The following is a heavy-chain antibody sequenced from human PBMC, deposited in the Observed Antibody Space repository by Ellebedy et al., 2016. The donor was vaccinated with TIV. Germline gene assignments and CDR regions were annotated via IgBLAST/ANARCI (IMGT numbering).Heavy chain of an antibody. V-gene: IGHV1-69*04. D-gene: IGHD3-10*01. CDR1: GGTFSSYA. CDR2: IIPILGIA. J-gene: IGHJ6*02. CDR3: ARDALNFYYGSGNGPYYGMDV. Sequence: ASVKVSCKASGGTFSSYAISWVRQAPGQGLEWMGRIIPILGIANYAQKFQGRVTITADKSTSTAYMELSSLRSEDTAVYYCARDALNFYYGSGNGPYYGMDVWGQGTTVTVSS.